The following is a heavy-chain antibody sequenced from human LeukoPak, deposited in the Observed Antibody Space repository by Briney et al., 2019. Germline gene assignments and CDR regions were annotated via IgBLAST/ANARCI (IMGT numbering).Heavy chain of an antibody. CDR3: AKSDHGFWTGYKR. CDR2: ITASGDST. J-gene: IGHJ4*02. D-gene: IGHD3/OR15-3a*01. V-gene: IGHV3-23*01. CDR1: GFTFSSYA. Sequence: PGGSLRLSCAASGFTFSSYAMSWVRQAPGKGLEWVSAITASGDSTYYVDSVKDRFTISRDNSKNTLYLQMNSPRADDTAVYYCAKSDHGFWTGYKRWGQGTLVTVSS.